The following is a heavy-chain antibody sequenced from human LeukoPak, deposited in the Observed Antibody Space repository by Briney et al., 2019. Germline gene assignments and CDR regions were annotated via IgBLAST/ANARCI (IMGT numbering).Heavy chain of an antibody. CDR1: GGSISGSSYY. CDR2: VYYSGST. V-gene: IGHV4-39*01. CDR3: ARVYKGAGSYYLDY. D-gene: IGHD3-10*01. Sequence: SETLSLTCTVSGGSISGSSYYWGWIRQPPGKGLEWIGSVYYSGSTYYNPSLKSRVTISVDTSKNQFSLKLSSVTAADTAVYYCARVYKGAGSYYLDYWGQGTLVTVSS. J-gene: IGHJ4*02.